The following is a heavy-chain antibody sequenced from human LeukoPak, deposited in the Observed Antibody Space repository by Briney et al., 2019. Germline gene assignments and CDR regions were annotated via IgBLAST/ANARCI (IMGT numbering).Heavy chain of an antibody. J-gene: IGHJ4*02. D-gene: IGHD2-2*01. CDR2: IYYSGSI. CDR1: GGSISSSNW. Sequence: SETLSLTCAVSGGSISSSNWWNWVRQPPGKGLEWIGEIYYSGSINYNPSLKSRVTISVDKSKNHFSLKLSSVTAADTAVYYCARVSNSTSFDYWGQGALVTVSS. V-gene: IGHV4-4*02. CDR3: ARVSNSTSFDY.